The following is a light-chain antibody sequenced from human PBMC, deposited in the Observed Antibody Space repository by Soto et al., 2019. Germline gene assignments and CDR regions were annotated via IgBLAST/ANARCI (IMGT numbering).Light chain of an antibody. V-gene: IGKV3-11*01. CDR2: DVS. J-gene: IGKJ5*01. CDR3: QQCTYWQVT. Sequence: EVGLTQSQVTLSLSPGERATLSCRASQSVSIYLAWYQQKPGQAPRLLICDVSNRATGIPARFSGSGSGTDFTLTISSLEPDDFTVYYCQQCTYWQVTFGQGTRLEIK. CDR1: QSVSIY.